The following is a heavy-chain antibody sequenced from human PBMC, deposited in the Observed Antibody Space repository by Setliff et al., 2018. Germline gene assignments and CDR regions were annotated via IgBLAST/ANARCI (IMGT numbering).Heavy chain of an antibody. V-gene: IGHV1-69*05. Sequence: AASVKVSCKATGGTFRNCGISWVRQAPGRGLEWMGGTIPMFGTTNYAHKFQGRVTIITDESTSTAYMELSSLRSEDTAVYYCARDRSFCRGASCYTLAYWGQGSLVTVSS. CDR3: ARDRSFCRGASCYTLAY. D-gene: IGHD2-21*01. CDR1: GGTFRNCG. J-gene: IGHJ4*02. CDR2: TIPMFGTT.